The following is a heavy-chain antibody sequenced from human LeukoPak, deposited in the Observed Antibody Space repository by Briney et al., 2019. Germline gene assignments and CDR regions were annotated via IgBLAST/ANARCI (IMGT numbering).Heavy chain of an antibody. Sequence: GSLRLSCAASGFTFSTYWMSWARQAPGKGLEWVATIKQDGSQKEYVESVKGRFTISRDNAKNSLYLQMNRLRAEDTAVYYCARDPTVTNFHDAFDIWGQGTMVTVSS. CDR3: ARDPTVTNFHDAFDI. V-gene: IGHV3-7*05. D-gene: IGHD4-17*01. CDR2: IKQDGSQK. CDR1: GFTFSTYW. J-gene: IGHJ3*02.